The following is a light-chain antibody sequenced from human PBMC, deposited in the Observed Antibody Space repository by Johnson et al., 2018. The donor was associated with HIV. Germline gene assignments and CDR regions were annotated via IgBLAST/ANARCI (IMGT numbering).Light chain of an antibody. CDR2: ENS. CDR3: GAWDSSLTTYV. V-gene: IGLV1-51*02. Sequence: QSVLTQPPSVSATPGQKVTISCSGSSSNIGNNYVSWYQQLPGTSPKLLIYENSKRPSGIPDRFSGSQSGTSATLGITGLPTGDEADYYCGAWDSSLTTYVFGTGTTVTVL. J-gene: IGLJ1*01. CDR1: SSNIGNNY.